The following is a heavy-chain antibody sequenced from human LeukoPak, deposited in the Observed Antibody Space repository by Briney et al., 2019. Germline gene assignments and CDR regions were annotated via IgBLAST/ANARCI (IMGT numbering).Heavy chain of an antibody. D-gene: IGHD3-22*01. CDR1: GGSFSGYY. V-gene: IGHV4-34*01. J-gene: IGHJ4*02. CDR2: INHSGST. CDR3: ARGFTMIVVPMGFFDY. Sequence: SETLSLTCAVYGGSFSGYYWSWIRQPPGKGLEWIGEINHSGSTNYNPSLKSRVTISVDTSMNQFSLKLSSVTAADTAVYYCARGFTMIVVPMGFFDYWGQGTLVTVSS.